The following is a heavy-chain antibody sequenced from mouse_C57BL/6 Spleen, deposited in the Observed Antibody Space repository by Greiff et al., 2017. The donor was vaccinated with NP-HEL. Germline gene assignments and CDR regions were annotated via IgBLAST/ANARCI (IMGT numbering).Heavy chain of an antibody. J-gene: IGHJ3*01. D-gene: IGHD1-1*01. CDR3: ARPGYYGSSAWFAY. CDR1: GFTFSDYG. V-gene: IGHV5-17*01. CDR2: ISSGSSTI. Sequence: EVKLMESGGGLVKPGGSLKLSCAASGFTFSDYGMHWVRQAPEKGLEWVAYISSGSSTIYYAATVKGRFTISRDNAKHTLFLPMTSLRSEDTAMYYCARPGYYGSSAWFAYWGQGTLVTVSA.